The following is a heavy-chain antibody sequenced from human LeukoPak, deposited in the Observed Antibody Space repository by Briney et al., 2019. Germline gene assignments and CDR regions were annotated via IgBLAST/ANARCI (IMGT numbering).Heavy chain of an antibody. CDR1: GFTFDDYA. CDR3: ARDPSSLLWFGEHYSFMDV. Sequence: GGSLRLSCAASGFTFDDYAMHWVRQAPGKGLEWVSGISWNSGSIGYADSVKGRFTISRDNAKNSLYLQMNSLRAEDTAVYYCARDPSSLLWFGEHYSFMDVWGKGTTVTVSS. CDR2: ISWNSGSI. D-gene: IGHD3-10*01. V-gene: IGHV3-9*01. J-gene: IGHJ6*03.